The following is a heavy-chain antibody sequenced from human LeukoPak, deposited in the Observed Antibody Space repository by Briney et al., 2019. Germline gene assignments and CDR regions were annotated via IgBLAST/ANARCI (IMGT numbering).Heavy chain of an antibody. CDR3: AREERDTARLPYYDH. Sequence: PGGSLRLLCVASGFTFSSYEMNWVRQAPGKGLEWVSYIGGPGSNVYYADSVKGRFTVSRDNAMNSLYLQMNSLRAEDTAVYYCAREERDTARLPYYDHWGQGTLVTVSS. J-gene: IGHJ4*02. V-gene: IGHV3-48*03. CDR2: IGGPGSNV. CDR1: GFTFSSYE. D-gene: IGHD5-18*01.